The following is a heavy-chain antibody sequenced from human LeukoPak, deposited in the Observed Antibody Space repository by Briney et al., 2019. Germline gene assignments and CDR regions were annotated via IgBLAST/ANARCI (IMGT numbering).Heavy chain of an antibody. CDR1: GGSFSGYY. D-gene: IGHD2-15*01. J-gene: IGHJ3*02. Sequence: PSETLSLTCAVYGGSFSGYYWSWIRQPPGKGLEWIGEMNHSGSTNYNPSLKSRVTISVDASKNQFSLKLSSVTAADTAVYYCAREVVVAAAFDIWGQGTMVTVSS. CDR2: MNHSGST. V-gene: IGHV4-34*01. CDR3: AREVVVAAAFDI.